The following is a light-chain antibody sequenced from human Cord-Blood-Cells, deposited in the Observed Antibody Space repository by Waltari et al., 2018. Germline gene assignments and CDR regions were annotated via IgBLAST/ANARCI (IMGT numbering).Light chain of an antibody. Sequence: QSVLTQPTSVSGPPGQRVTIPCTGRSSNIGAGYAVHWYQQLPETAPKLLIYGNSNRPSGVPDRFSGSKSGTSASLAITGLQAEDEADYYCQSYDSSLSGYVFGTGTKVTVL. CDR1: SSNIGAGYA. CDR2: GNS. CDR3: QSYDSSLSGYV. J-gene: IGLJ1*01. V-gene: IGLV1-40*01.